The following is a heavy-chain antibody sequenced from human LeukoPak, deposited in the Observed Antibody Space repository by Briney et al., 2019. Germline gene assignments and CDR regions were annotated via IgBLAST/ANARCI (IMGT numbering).Heavy chain of an antibody. CDR2: ISGSGGST. J-gene: IGHJ6*02. Sequence: GGSLRLSCAASGFTFASYAMTWVRQAPGKGLEWFSAISGSGGSTYYADSVKGRFTISRDNYKNTLYLQMNSLRAEDTAVYYCARDSDIYDSSGYYGLSYYGMDVWGQGTTVTVSS. CDR3: ARDSDIYDSSGYYGLSYYGMDV. D-gene: IGHD3-22*01. CDR1: GFTFASYA. V-gene: IGHV3-23*01.